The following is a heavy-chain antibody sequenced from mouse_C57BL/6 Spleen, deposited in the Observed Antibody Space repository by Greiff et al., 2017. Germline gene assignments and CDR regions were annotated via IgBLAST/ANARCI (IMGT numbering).Heavy chain of an antibody. J-gene: IGHJ4*01. V-gene: IGHV14-3*01. D-gene: IGHD4-1*01. Sequence: EVKLVESVAELVRPGASVKLSCTASGFNIKNTYMHWVKQRPEQGLEWIGRIDPANGNTKYAPKFQGKATITADTSSITAYLPLSSLTSEDTAIYYCARARWDVAAMDYWGQGTSVTVSS. CDR2: IDPANGNT. CDR3: ARARWDVAAMDY. CDR1: GFNIKNTY.